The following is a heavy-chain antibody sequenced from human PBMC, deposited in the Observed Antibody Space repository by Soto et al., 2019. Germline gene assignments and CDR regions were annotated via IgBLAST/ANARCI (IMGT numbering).Heavy chain of an antibody. CDR3: ARTNSMTTVSPGGLNYFDY. Sequence: SGPTLVNPTQTLTLTCTFSGFSLSTSGMCVSWIRQPPGKALAWLALIDWDDDKYYSTSLKSRLTISKETSKNQVVLTMTNMDPVDTATYYCARTNSMTTVSPGGLNYFDYWGQGTLVTVSS. CDR1: GFSLSTSGMC. CDR2: IDWDDDK. D-gene: IGHD4-17*01. V-gene: IGHV2-70*01. J-gene: IGHJ4*02.